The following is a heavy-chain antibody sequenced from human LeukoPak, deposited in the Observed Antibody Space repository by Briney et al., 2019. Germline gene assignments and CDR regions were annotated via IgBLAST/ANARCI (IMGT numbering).Heavy chain of an antibody. CDR1: GYTFSSYA. J-gene: IGHJ4*02. Sequence: ASVKVSCKTSGYTFSSYAMNWVRQAPGQGLEWMGWINTKTGKPTYAQGFTGRFVFSLDTSVSSTTYLLISNLKSEDTAMYYCARGSKQGVSYTDGPMVRGVINLDYWGQGILVTVSS. V-gene: IGHV7-4-1*02. CDR2: INTKTGKP. CDR3: ARGSKQGVSYTDGPMVRGVINLDY. D-gene: IGHD3-10*01.